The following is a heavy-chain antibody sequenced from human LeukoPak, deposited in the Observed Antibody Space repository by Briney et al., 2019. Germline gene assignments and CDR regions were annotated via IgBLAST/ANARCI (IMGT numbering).Heavy chain of an antibody. CDR3: ARQYGLWSGSWLDP. J-gene: IGHJ5*02. CDR2: IYYSGST. CDR1: GGSISSSSYY. D-gene: IGHD3-3*01. V-gene: IGHV4-39*01. Sequence: SETLSLTCTVSGGSISSSSYYWGWIRQPPGKWLEWIGSIYYSGSTYYNPSLKSRVTISVDTSKNQFSLKLSSVTAADTAVYYCARQYGLWSGSWLDPWGQGTLVTVSS.